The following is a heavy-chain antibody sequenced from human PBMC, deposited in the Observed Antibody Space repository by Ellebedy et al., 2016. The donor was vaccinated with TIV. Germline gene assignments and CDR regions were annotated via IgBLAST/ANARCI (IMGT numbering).Heavy chain of an antibody. V-gene: IGHV4-4*02. J-gene: IGHJ2*01. Sequence: MPSETLSLTCAVSGGSISSGNWWGWVRQPPGKGLEWIGEIYNNGSTNYNPSLKSRVTISVDNSKNQFSLRLRSVTAADTAVYHCASRVEYYDILSGMPREDWHFDLWGRGTLVTVSS. CDR1: GGSISSGNW. CDR2: IYNNGST. D-gene: IGHD3-9*01. CDR3: ASRVEYYDILSGMPREDWHFDL.